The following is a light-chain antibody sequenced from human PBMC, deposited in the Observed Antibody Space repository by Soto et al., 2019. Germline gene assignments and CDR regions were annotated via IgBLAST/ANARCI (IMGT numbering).Light chain of an antibody. CDR2: GAS. V-gene: IGKV3-15*01. CDR1: QSVGTN. Sequence: EIEMTQSPATLSVSPGDRATPSCRASQSVGTNLGWYQQKSGQAPRLLIYGASIRAAGVPGRFSGSGSGTEFTLTISSLQSEDFAVYYCQQYYGWPPDVTFGPGTKVDIK. J-gene: IGKJ3*01. CDR3: QQYYGWPPDVT.